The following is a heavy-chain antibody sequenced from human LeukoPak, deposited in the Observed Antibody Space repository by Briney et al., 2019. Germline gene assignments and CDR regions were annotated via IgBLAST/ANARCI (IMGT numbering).Heavy chain of an antibody. J-gene: IGHJ4*02. V-gene: IGHV3-30-3*01. Sequence: SGGSLRLSCAASGFTFSSYAMHWVRQAPGKGLEWVAVISYDGSNKYYADSVKGRFTISRDNSKNTLYLQMNSLRGEDTAVYYCARVPNSSGWSGDYWGQGTLVTVSS. CDR2: ISYDGSNK. D-gene: IGHD6-19*01. CDR3: ARVPNSSGWSGDY. CDR1: GFTFSSYA.